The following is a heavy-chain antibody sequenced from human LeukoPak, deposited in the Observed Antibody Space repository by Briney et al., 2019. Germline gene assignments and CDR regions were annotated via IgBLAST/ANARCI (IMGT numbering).Heavy chain of an antibody. CDR2: ISAYNGNT. CDR1: GYTFTSYG. CDR3: ARAGGYDPSTLVDY. D-gene: IGHD5-12*01. J-gene: IGHJ4*02. Sequence: ASVKVSCKASGYTFTSYGISWVRQAPGQGLEWMRWISAYNGNTNYAQKLQGRVTMTTDTSTSTAYMELRSLRSDDTAVYYCARAGGYDPSTLVDYWGQGTLVTVSS. V-gene: IGHV1-18*01.